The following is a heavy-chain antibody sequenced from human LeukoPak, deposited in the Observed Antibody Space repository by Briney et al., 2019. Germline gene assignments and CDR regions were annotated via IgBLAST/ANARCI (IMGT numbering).Heavy chain of an antibody. CDR3: ARSSLHYSGYDYRYYFDY. CDR1: GYTFTSYD. D-gene: IGHD5-12*01. CDR2: MNPNSGNT. Sequence: ASVKVSCKASGYTFTSYDINWVRQATGQGLEWMGWMNPNSGNTGYAQKFQGRVTITRNTSISTAYMELSSLRSEDTAVYYCARSSLHYSGYDYRYYFDYWGQGTLVTVSS. V-gene: IGHV1-8*03. J-gene: IGHJ4*02.